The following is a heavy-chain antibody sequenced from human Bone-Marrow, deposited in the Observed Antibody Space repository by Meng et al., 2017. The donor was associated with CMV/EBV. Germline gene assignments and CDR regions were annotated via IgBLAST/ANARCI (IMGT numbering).Heavy chain of an antibody. Sequence: LACTVSGGSISTYYWSWIRQPPGAGLEWIEHIYYSGSTYNPSLKSRVTISLDTSKNQFSLKLNLVTAADTAMYYCARYDFWSGYFDYWGQGTLVTVSS. V-gene: IGHV4-59*01. D-gene: IGHD3-3*01. CDR3: ARYDFWSGYFDY. CDR1: GGSISTYY. CDR2: IYYSGST. J-gene: IGHJ4*02.